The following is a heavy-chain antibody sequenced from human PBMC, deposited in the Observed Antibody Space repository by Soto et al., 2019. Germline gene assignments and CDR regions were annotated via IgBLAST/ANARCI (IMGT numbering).Heavy chain of an antibody. CDR1: GFTFSSYW. J-gene: IGHJ6*03. V-gene: IGHV3-74*01. CDR3: ARGYCSGGSCSGYYTDV. Sequence: GGSLRLSCAASGFTFSSYWMHWVRQAPGKGLVWVSRINSDGSSTSYADSVKGRFTISRDNAKNTLYLQMNSLRAEDTAVYYCARGYCSGGSCSGYYTDVWGKGTTVTVSS. CDR2: INSDGSST. D-gene: IGHD2-15*01.